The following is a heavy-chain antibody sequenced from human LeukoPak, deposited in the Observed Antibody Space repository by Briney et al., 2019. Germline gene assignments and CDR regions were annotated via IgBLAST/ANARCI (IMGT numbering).Heavy chain of an antibody. CDR3: AKVATVQYYYDSSGTQEYYFDY. D-gene: IGHD3-22*01. V-gene: IGHV3-23*01. CDR1: GFTFSSYA. J-gene: IGHJ4*02. Sequence: GGSLRLSCAASGFTFSSYAMSWVRQAPGKGPEWVSAISGSGGSTYYADSVKGRFTISRDNSKNTLYLQMNSLRAEDTAVYYCAKVATVQYYYDSSGTQEYYFDYWGQGTLVTVSS. CDR2: ISGSGGST.